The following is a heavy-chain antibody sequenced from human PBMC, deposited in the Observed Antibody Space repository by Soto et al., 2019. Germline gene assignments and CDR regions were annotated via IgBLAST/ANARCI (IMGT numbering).Heavy chain of an antibody. CDR2: IYTSGST. D-gene: IGHD3-22*01. CDR1: GGSISSYY. J-gene: IGHJ5*02. V-gene: IGHV4-4*07. Sequence: SETLSLTCTVSGGSISSYYWSCIRQPSWEGLEWIGRIYTSGSTNYNPSLKSRVTMSVDTSKNQFSLKLSSVTAADTAVYYCARETIPETYYYDSSGYTWFEPWGQGTMVTLSS. CDR3: ARETIPETYYYDSSGYTWFEP.